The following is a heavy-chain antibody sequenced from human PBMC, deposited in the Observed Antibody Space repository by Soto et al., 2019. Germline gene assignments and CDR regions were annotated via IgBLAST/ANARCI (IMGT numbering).Heavy chain of an antibody. CDR3: AHNRLRVRYDSSGYYFDY. CDR2: IYWDDDK. J-gene: IGHJ4*02. D-gene: IGHD3-22*01. V-gene: IGHV2-5*02. Sequence: GSGPTLVNPTQTLTLTCTFSGFSLSTSGVGVGWIRQPPGKALEWLALIYWDDDKRYSPSLKSRLTITKDTSKNQVVLTMTNMDPVDTATYYCAHNRLRVRYDSSGYYFDYWGQGTLVTVS. CDR1: GFSLSTSGVG.